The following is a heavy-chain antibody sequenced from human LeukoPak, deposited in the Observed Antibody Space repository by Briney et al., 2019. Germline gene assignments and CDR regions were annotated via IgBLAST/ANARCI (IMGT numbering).Heavy chain of an antibody. CDR2: IKQDGSEK. CDR1: GFTFSSYW. V-gene: IGHV3-7*01. D-gene: IGHD1-1*01. CDR3: ARERPFDP. Sequence: GGSLRLSCAASGFTFSSYWMSWVRQAPGKGLEWVASIKQDGSEKYYVYSVKGRFTISRGNAKNSLYLPMTSLRAEDTAVYYCARERPFDPWGQGTLVTVSS. J-gene: IGHJ5*02.